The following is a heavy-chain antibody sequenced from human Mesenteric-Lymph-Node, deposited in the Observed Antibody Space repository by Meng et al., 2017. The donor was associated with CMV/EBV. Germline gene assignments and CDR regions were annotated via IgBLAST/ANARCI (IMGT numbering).Heavy chain of an antibody. J-gene: IGHJ4*02. CDR3: ARGLGSGSYYGY. V-gene: IGHV1-69*13. Sequence: SVKVSCKTSGGTFTNYAISWVRQAPGQGLEWMGGIFPKFGTTNYAQEFQGRVTITADESTSTAYMHLSSLRSEDTAVYYCARGLGSGSYYGYWGQGTLVTVSS. CDR2: IFPKFGTT. D-gene: IGHD3-10*01. CDR1: GGTFTNYA.